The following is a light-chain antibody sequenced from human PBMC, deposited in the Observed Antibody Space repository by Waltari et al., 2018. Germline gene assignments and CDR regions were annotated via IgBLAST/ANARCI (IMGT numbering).Light chain of an antibody. V-gene: IGLV2-14*01. CDR3: CSYTSATTLRV. CDR2: EVT. CDR1: RRDVGGHNY. Sequence: QSALTQPASVSGSPGQSITIPCTGTRRDVGGHNYLSHYQQYPGKAPKLIIYEVTKRPSGVSDRFSGSKSGNTASLTISGLQAEDEADYHCCSYTSATTLRVFGGGTRLTV. J-gene: IGLJ7*01.